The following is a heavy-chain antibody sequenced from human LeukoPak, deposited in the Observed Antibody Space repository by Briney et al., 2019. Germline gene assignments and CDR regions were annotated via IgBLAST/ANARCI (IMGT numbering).Heavy chain of an antibody. CDR3: ARGPGYSGYEYYFDY. V-gene: IGHV3-7*01. D-gene: IGHD5-12*01. CDR1: GFIFNIFW. CDR2: IKEDGSEK. Sequence: GGSLRLSCAASGFIFNIFWMSWVRQAPGKGLEWVANIKEDGSEKYYVNSVEGRFTISRDNAKTSLYLQMNSLRAEDTAVYYCARGPGYSGYEYYFDYWGQGTLVTVSS. J-gene: IGHJ4*02.